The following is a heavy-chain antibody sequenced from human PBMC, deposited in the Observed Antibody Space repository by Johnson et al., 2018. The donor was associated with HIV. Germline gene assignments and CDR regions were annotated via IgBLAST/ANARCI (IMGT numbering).Heavy chain of an antibody. CDR1: GFTFSSYA. D-gene: IGHD5-12*01. V-gene: IGHV3-48*04. CDR2: ISGSSGNTI. CDR3: ARDESGYDEGFDAFDI. Sequence: VQLVESGGGLVQPGGSLRLSCAASGFTFSSYAMSWVRQAPGKGLEWVSGISGSSGNTIYYADSVKGRFTISRDNAKNSLYLQMNSLRVEDTAVYYCARDESGYDEGFDAFDIWGQGTMVTVSS. J-gene: IGHJ3*02.